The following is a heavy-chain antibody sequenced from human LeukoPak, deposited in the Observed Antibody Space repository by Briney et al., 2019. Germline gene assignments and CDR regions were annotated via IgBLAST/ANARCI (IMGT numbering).Heavy chain of an antibody. CDR1: GFTFRDYW. Sequence: GGSLRLSCAASGFTFRDYWMHWIRQAPGKGLVWVSRIKGDGSHTIYADSVKGRFTISRDNAKNTLYLQMKSLRVEDAALYYCVRDWDHFDFDSWGQGTLVTVSS. CDR2: IKGDGSHT. J-gene: IGHJ5*01. D-gene: IGHD1-26*01. CDR3: VRDWDHFDFDS. V-gene: IGHV3-74*01.